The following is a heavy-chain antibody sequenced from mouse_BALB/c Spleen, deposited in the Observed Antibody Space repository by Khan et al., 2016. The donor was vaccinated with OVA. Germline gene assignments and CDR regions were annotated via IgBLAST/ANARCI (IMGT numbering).Heavy chain of an antibody. J-gene: IGHJ3*01. CDR3: IRGYYGDPVAY. Sequence: EVELVESGGGLMKPGGSLKLSCAASGFTFSDYYMYWVRQTPEKRLEWVATISDINSYIYYPDNVKGRFTISKDKAKNNLYLQMNSLKSEDTAMYYCIRGYYGDPVAYWGRGTLVTVSA. CDR2: ISDINSYI. CDR1: GFTFSDYY. V-gene: IGHV5-4*02. D-gene: IGHD2-13*01.